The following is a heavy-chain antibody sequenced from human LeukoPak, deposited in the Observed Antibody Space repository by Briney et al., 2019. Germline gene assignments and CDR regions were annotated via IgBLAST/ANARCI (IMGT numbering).Heavy chain of an antibody. CDR1: GYTLTELS. V-gene: IGHV1-24*01. CDR3: ATDPYYDSSGYPLDY. J-gene: IGHJ4*02. D-gene: IGHD3-22*01. Sequence: ASVKVSCKVSGYTLTELSMHWVRQAPGKGLEWMGGFDPEDGETIYAQKFQGRVTMTEDTSTDTAYTKLSSLRSEDTAVYYCATDPYYDSSGYPLDYWGQGTLVTVSS. CDR2: FDPEDGET.